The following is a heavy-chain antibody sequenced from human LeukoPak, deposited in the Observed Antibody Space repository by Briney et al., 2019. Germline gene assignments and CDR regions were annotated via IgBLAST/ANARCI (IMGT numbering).Heavy chain of an antibody. V-gene: IGHV4-39*07. D-gene: IGHD4-23*01. Sequence: SETLSLTWTVSGGSISGSSYYWGWIRQPPGKGLEWIGSIYYSGSTYYNPSLKSRVTISVDASKNQCSLKLSSVTAAETAVYYCARVAGYGGTSGVVNYWGQGTLVTVSS. CDR1: GGSISGSSYY. J-gene: IGHJ4*02. CDR2: IYYSGST. CDR3: ARVAGYGGTSGVVNY.